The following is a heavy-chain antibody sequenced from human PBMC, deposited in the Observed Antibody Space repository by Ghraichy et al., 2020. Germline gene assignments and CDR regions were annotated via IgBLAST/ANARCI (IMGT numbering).Heavy chain of an antibody. V-gene: IGHV4-59*01. D-gene: IGHD6-19*01. Sequence: SQTLSLTCTVSGGSISSYYWSWIRQPPGKGLEWIGYIYYSGSTNYNPSLKSRVTISVDTSKNQFSLKLSSVTAADTAVYYCARDRKEGRQWPARLDYWGQGTLVTVSS. CDR1: GGSISSYY. CDR2: IYYSGST. J-gene: IGHJ4*02. CDR3: ARDRKEGRQWPARLDY.